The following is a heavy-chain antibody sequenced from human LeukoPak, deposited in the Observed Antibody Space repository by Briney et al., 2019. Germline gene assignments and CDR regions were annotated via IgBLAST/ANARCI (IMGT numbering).Heavy chain of an antibody. CDR3: AKSGGYGLVDY. J-gene: IGHJ4*02. CDR2: IYSSGST. V-gene: IGHV4-39*01. Sequence: SETLSLTCAVSGASISGSNYYWGWIRQPPGKGLEWIGNIYSSGSTYYNASLQSRVTISIDTSKNQFSLRLNSVTAADTAMYYCAKSGGYGLVDYWGQGTRVTVSS. CDR1: GASISGSNYY. D-gene: IGHD1-26*01.